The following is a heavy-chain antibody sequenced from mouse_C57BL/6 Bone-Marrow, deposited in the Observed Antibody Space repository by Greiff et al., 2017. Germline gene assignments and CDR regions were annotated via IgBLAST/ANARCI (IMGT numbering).Heavy chain of an antibody. V-gene: IGHV14-4*01. CDR2: IDPENGDT. D-gene: IGHD2-2*01. Sequence: VHVKQSGAELVRPGASVKLSCTASGFNIKDDYMHWVKQRPEQGLEWIGWIDPENGDTEYASKFQGTATITADTSSNTAYLQLSSLTSEDTAVYYCTTEGVTTRLYAMDCWGQGTSVTVSS. J-gene: IGHJ4*01. CDR3: TTEGVTTRLYAMDC. CDR1: GFNIKDDY.